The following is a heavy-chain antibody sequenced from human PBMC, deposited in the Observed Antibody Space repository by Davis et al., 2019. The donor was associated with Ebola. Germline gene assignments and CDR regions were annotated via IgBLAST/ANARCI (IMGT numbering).Heavy chain of an antibody. J-gene: IGHJ5*02. CDR2: ISSSGTS. D-gene: IGHD4-11*01. V-gene: IGHV4-4*07. CDR3: ARVHDYNDYFHFDP. Sequence: PSETLSLTCTVSGDSIINYFWTWIRQPAGKGLEWIGRISSSGTSNYNPSLKSRVSMSVDTSKNQFSLKLNSVTPADTAVYYCARVHDYNDYFHFDPWGQGTLVTVSS. CDR1: GDSIINYF.